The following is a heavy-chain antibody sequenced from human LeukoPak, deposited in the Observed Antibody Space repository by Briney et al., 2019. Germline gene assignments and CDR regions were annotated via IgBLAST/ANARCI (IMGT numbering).Heavy chain of an antibody. Sequence: ASVKVSCKASGYTFTGYYIHWVRQAPGQGLEWMGWINPHNGGTNYAQKFQGGVTMTRDTSITTAYMELSSLRSDDTAVYYCARGEKNSGSNFDYWGQGTLVTVSS. V-gene: IGHV1-2*02. CDR2: INPHNGGT. CDR1: GYTFTGYY. J-gene: IGHJ4*02. D-gene: IGHD1-26*01. CDR3: ARGEKNSGSNFDY.